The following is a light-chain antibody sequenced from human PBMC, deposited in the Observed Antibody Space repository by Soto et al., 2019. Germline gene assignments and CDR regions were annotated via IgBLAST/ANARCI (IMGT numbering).Light chain of an antibody. CDR1: QSVSSN. CDR3: QHYNSYSEA. CDR2: DAS. J-gene: IGKJ1*01. Sequence: VITQSPSTLSVSPGERATLSCRASQSVSSNLAWYQQKPGQAPRLLIYDASIRATGIPARFSGSGSGTEFTLTISSLQPDDFATYYCQHYNSYSEAFGQGTKVDIK. V-gene: IGKV3D-15*01.